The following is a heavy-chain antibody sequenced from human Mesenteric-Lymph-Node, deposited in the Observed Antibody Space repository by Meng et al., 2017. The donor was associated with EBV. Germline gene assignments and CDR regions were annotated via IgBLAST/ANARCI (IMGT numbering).Heavy chain of an antibody. D-gene: IGHD3-10*01. CDR1: GGSISSGGYY. V-gene: IGHV4-30-4*01. CDR3: ARAHRVLFGELNWFDP. CDR2: IYYSGSA. J-gene: IGHJ5*02. Sequence: QGQLQESGPGRVKPSQTLSLTCAVSGGSISSGGYYWSWIRQPPGKGLECIGYIYYSGSAYYNPSLKSRVTISVDTSKNQFSLKLKSVTAADTAVYYCARAHRVLFGELNWFDPWGQGTLVTVSS.